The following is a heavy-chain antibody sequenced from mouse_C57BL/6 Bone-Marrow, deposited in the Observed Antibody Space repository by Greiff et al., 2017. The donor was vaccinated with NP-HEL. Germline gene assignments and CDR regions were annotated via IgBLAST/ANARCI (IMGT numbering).Heavy chain of an antibody. V-gene: IGHV3-6*01. CDR1: GYSITSGYY. CDR3: ARVYYYPYFDY. Sequence: EVKLVESGPGLVKPSQSLSLTCSVTGYSITSGYYWNWIRQFPGNKLEWMGYISYDGSNNYNPSLKNRISITRDTSKNQFFLKLNSVTTEDTATYYCARVYYYPYFDYWGQGTTLTVSS. J-gene: IGHJ2*01. CDR2: ISYDGSN. D-gene: IGHD1-1*01.